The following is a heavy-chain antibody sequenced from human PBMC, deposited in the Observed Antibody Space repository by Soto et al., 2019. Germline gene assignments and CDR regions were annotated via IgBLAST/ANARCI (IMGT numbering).Heavy chain of an antibody. J-gene: IGHJ4*02. CDR3: ARDRGKVFDY. Sequence: PSETLSLTCTVSGGSISSYYWSWIRQPPGKGLEWIGYIYYSGSTNYNPSLKSRVTISVDTSKNQFSLKLSSVTAADTAVYYCARDRGKVFDYWGQGTLVTVSS. D-gene: IGHD2-15*01. CDR2: IYYSGST. V-gene: IGHV4-59*01. CDR1: GGSISSYY.